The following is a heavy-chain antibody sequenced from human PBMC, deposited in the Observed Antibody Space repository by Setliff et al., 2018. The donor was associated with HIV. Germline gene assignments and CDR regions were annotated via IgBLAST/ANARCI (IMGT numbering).Heavy chain of an antibody. CDR2: ISSSGSTI. CDR1: GFTFSDHY. J-gene: IGHJ4*02. CDR3: ARVEGVDFWSGYSPFNY. Sequence: GGSLRLSCAASGFTFSDHYMSWIRQAPGKGLEWVSYISSSGSTIYYADSVKGRFSISRDNAKNSLYLQMNSLRAEDTAVYYCARVEGVDFWSGYSPFNYWGQGTLVTVSS. D-gene: IGHD3-3*01. V-gene: IGHV3-11*04.